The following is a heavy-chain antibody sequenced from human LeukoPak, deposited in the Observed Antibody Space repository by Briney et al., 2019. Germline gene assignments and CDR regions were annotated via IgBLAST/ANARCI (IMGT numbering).Heavy chain of an antibody. V-gene: IGHV4-34*01. J-gene: IGHJ1*01. CDR1: GGSFSGYY. CDR2: INHSGST. CDR3: ARGVRESGRYCSGGSCHKYFQH. Sequence: SETLSLTCAVYGGSFSGYYWSWIRQPPGKWLEWIGEINHSGSTNYNPSLKSRVTISVDTSKNQFSLKLSSATAADTAVYYCARGVRESGRYCSGGSCHKYFQHWGQGTLVTVSS. D-gene: IGHD2-15*01.